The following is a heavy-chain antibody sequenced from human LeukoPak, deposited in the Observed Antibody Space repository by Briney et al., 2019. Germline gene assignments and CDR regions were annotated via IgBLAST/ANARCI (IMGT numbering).Heavy chain of an antibody. D-gene: IGHD3-10*01. CDR3: ARESNTYYYGSGSYYDY. V-gene: IGHV4-34*01. Sequence: SETLSPTCAVYGGSFSGYYWSWIRQPPGKGLEWIGEINHSGSTNYNPSLKSRVTISVDTSKNQFSLKLSSVTAADTAVYYCARESNTYYYGSGSYYDYWGQGTLVTVSS. CDR1: GGSFSGYY. J-gene: IGHJ4*02. CDR2: INHSGST.